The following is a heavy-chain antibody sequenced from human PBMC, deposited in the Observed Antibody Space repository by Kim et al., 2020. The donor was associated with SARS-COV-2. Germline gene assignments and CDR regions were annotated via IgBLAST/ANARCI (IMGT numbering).Heavy chain of an antibody. CDR2: ITNGGGST. V-gene: IGHV3-74*01. D-gene: IGHD2-15*01. J-gene: IGHJ4*02. CDR3: VKGGAH. Sequence: ITNGGGSTGYGDSVKGRFTISRDNAKNTVNLQMNSLRGDDTAVYYCVKGGAHWGQGSLVTVSS.